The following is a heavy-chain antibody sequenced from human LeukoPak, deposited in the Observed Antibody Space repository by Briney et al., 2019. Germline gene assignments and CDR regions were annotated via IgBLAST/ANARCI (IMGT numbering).Heavy chain of an antibody. Sequence: GGSLRLSCAASGFTFSTYWMHWVRQAPGKGLVWVSRINTDGSRTSYADSVKGRFTISRDNAKNTLYLQMNSLRAEDTAVYYCARYVGGGNSGGFDYWGQGTLVIVSS. CDR2: INTDGSRT. V-gene: IGHV3-74*01. D-gene: IGHD4-23*01. J-gene: IGHJ4*02. CDR3: ARYVGGGNSGGFDY. CDR1: GFTFSTYW.